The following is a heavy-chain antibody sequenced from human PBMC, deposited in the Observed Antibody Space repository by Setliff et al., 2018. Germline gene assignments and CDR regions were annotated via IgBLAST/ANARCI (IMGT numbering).Heavy chain of an antibody. J-gene: IGHJ3*02. D-gene: IGHD3-10*01. CDR2: IVTYNDDT. Sequence: ASVKVSCKASGYPFTNYGVNWVRQAPGQGLEWMGRIVTYNDDTYYPLKFQGRVTMTTDTSKSTAYLELRSLTSDDTAVYYCARHGSSGKFDASDIWGQGTMVTVSS. CDR1: GYPFTNYG. V-gene: IGHV1-18*04. CDR3: ARHGSSGKFDASDI.